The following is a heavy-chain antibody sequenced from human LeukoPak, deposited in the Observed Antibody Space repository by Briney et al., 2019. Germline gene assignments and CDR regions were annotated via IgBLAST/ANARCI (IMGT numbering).Heavy chain of an antibody. CDR1: GYTFTGYY. J-gene: IGHJ4*02. CDR2: INPNSGGT. V-gene: IGHV1-2*02. CDR3: ATTPTLTIFGVVLDY. D-gene: IGHD3-3*01. Sequence: ASVKVSCKASGYTFTGYYMHWVRQAPGQGLEWMGWINPNSGGTNYAQNFQGRVTMTRDTSISTAYMELSRLRSDDTAVYYCATTPTLTIFGVVLDYWGQGTLVTVSS.